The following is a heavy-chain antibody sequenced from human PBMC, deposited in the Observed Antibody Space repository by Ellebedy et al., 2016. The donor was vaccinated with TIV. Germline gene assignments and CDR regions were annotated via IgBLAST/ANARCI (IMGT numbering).Heavy chain of an antibody. Sequence: ASVKVSXKASRYTFTHYVIHWVRQAPGQRLEWMGRINVGNGYTEYAQKFQGRVTFIKDTSASAVYMELSSLRSEDTAVYYCARAFSMSLTMMGDLWGQGTLVTVSS. CDR3: ARAFSMSLTMMGDL. J-gene: IGHJ5*02. V-gene: IGHV1-3*01. D-gene: IGHD3-22*01. CDR2: INVGNGYT. CDR1: RYTFTHYV.